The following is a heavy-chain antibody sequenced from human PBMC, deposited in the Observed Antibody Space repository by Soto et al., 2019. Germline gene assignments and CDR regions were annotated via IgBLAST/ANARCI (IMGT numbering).Heavy chain of an antibody. V-gene: IGHV3-33*01. CDR2: VWSDGTND. CDR3: AREGPFSGTGAFDI. D-gene: IGHD3-10*01. J-gene: IGHJ3*02. Sequence: QVQLVESGGGVVQPGKSLRLSCAASGFAFNYHGIHWVRQAPGKALEWVASVWSDGTNDCYAESVKGRFSISRDNYKNTVDLQMNSLRAEDLAVYYCAREGPFSGTGAFDIWGQGTMATVSS. CDR1: GFAFNYHG.